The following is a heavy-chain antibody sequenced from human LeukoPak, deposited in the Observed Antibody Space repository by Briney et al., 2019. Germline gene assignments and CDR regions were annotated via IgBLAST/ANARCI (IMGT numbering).Heavy chain of an antibody. J-gene: IGHJ3*02. CDR1: GYTFTSYY. CDR2: INPSGGST. Sequence: ASVKVSCKASGYTFTSYYMHWVRQAPGQGLEWMGIINPSGGSTSYAQKFQGRVTMTRDMSTSTVYMELSSLRSEDTAVYYCARGDTTVTRRPLDDAFDIWGQGTMVTVSS. V-gene: IGHV1-46*01. CDR3: ARGDTTVTRRPLDDAFDI. D-gene: IGHD4-17*01.